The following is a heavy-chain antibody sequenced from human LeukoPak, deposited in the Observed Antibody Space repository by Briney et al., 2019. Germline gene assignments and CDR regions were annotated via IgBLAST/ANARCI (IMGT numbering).Heavy chain of an antibody. D-gene: IGHD1-26*01. CDR3: AGARGWEFSS. Sequence: GGSLGPSCAASGFTFSTYWMGWVRQAPGMGLEWVATIKQDGSVKHYVDSVKGRFTISRDNAKNSLFLQMNSLRAEDTAVYYCAGARGWEFSSWGQGTLVTVSS. J-gene: IGHJ5*02. CDR2: IKQDGSVK. V-gene: IGHV3-7*01. CDR1: GFTFSTYW.